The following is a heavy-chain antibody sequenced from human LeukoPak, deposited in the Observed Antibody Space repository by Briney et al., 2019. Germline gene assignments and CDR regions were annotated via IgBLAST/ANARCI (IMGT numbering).Heavy chain of an antibody. D-gene: IGHD6-19*01. CDR3: AAKQWLDPYYFDY. J-gene: IGHJ4*02. CDR2: IYYSGST. Sequence: SETLSLTCTVSGGSISSYYWSWIRQPPGKGLEWIGYIYYSGSTNYNPSLKSRVTISVDTSKNQFSLKLSSVTAADTAVYYCAAKQWLDPYYFDYWGQGTLVTVSS. V-gene: IGHV4-59*01. CDR1: GGSISSYY.